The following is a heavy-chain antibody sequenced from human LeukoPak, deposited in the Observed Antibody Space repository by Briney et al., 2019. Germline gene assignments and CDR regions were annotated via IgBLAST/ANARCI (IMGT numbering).Heavy chain of an antibody. CDR3: ARDRQAYYYDSSGYYYFFDY. J-gene: IGHJ4*02. CDR1: GGTFSSYA. D-gene: IGHD3-22*01. CDR2: IIPIFGTA. V-gene: IGHV1-69*05. Sequence: SVKVSCKASGGTFSSYAISWVRQAPGQGLEWMGGIIPIFGTANYAQKFQGRVTITTDESTSTAYMELSSLRSEDTAVYYCARDRQAYYYDSSGYYYFFDYWGQGTLVTVSS.